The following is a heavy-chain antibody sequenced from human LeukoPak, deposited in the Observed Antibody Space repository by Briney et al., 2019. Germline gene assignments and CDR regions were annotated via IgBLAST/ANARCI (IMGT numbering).Heavy chain of an antibody. D-gene: IGHD6-6*01. CDR1: GYTFTGNF. Sequence: ASVKISCKTSGYTFTGNFMHWVRQAPGQGPEWMGWINPNNGDTNYAQKFQGRVTMTRVTSITTAYMELSSLRSDDTAVYYCARIELVPFDAFDIWGQGTMVTVSS. CDR2: INPNNGDT. V-gene: IGHV1-2*02. J-gene: IGHJ3*02. CDR3: ARIELVPFDAFDI.